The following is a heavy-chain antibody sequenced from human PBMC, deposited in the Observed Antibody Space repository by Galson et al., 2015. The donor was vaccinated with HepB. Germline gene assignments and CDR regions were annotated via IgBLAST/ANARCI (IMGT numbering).Heavy chain of an antibody. J-gene: IGHJ4*02. CDR2: IYWDDDK. D-gene: IGHD6-13*01. V-gene: IGHV2-5*02. Sequence: PALVKPTQTLSLPCTFSGFSLSTYGVAVAWIRQPPGKALEWLALIYWDDDKRYSPSLQSRLSITKDTSKNQLVLTMTSMDPVDTATYYCAHKGPASASGYMSTWIFDYCGQGILVTVSS. CDR1: GFSLSTYGVA. CDR3: AHKGPASASGYMSTWIFDY.